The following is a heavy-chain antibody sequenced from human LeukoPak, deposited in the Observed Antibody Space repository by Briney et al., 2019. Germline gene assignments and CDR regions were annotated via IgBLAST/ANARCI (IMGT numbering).Heavy chain of an antibody. V-gene: IGHV1-18*01. D-gene: IGHD2-2*02. J-gene: IGHJ6*03. CDR1: GYTFDSYG. Sequence: ASVKVSCKASGYTFDSYGISWVRQAPGQGLEWMGWISAYNGNTNYAQKLQGRVTMTTDTSTSTAYMELRSLRSDDTAVYYCARVSRAYCSSTSCYIWKVHYYMDVWGKGTTVTISS. CDR3: ARVSRAYCSSTSCYIWKVHYYMDV. CDR2: ISAYNGNT.